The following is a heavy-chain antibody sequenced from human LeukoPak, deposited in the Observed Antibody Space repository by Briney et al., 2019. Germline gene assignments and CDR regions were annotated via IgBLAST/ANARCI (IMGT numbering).Heavy chain of an antibody. V-gene: IGHV1-69*13. CDR2: IIPIFGTA. D-gene: IGHD2-21*02. J-gene: IGHJ5*02. Sequence: SVKVSCKVSGYTLTELSMHWVRQAPGQGLEWMGGIIPIFGTANYAQKFQGRVTITADESTSTAYMELSSLRSEDTAVYYCARGVGTLYCGGDCYSNWFDPWGQGTLVTVSS. CDR3: ARGVGTLYCGGDCYSNWFDP. CDR1: GYTLTELS.